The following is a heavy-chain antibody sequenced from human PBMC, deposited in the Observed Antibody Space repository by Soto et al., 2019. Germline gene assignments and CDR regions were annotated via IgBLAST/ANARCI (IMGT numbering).Heavy chain of an antibody. Sequence: EVQLVESGGGLGQPGGSLRLSCAASGFTFRTYWMQWARQAPGKGLEWVSRINNDGSSTDYADSVKGRFTISRDNARDTLYLQMNSLRAEDTATYYCAMGTMDVWGKRTTVTVSS. CDR3: AMGTMDV. CDR2: INNDGSST. J-gene: IGHJ6*04. CDR1: GFTFRTYW. D-gene: IGHD7-27*01. V-gene: IGHV3-74*01.